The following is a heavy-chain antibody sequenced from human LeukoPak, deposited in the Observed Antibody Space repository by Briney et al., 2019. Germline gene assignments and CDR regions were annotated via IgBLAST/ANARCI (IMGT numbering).Heavy chain of an antibody. CDR3: ARNYYGSGSKYWYFDL. V-gene: IGHV1-69*10. J-gene: IGHJ2*01. CDR2: ILPIFGIA. Sequence: GASVKVCCKASGGTFSSYAISWVRQAPGHGLEWMGGILPIFGIAKYAQQIQGRVTITADKSTSTAYMELSSLRSDDTAVYYCARNYYGSGSKYWYFDLWGRGTLVTVSS. CDR1: GGTFSSYA. D-gene: IGHD3-10*01.